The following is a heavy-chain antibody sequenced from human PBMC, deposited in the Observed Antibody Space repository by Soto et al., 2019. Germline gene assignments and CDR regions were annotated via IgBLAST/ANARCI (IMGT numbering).Heavy chain of an antibody. D-gene: IGHD3-3*01. Sequence: SETLSLTCTVSGGSISSYYWSWIRQPPGKGLEWIGYIYYSGSTNYNPSLKSRVTISVDTSKNQFSLKLSSVTAADTAVYYCASGTLGFLEWATYYYGMDVWGQGTTVTVSS. CDR3: ASGTLGFLEWATYYYGMDV. CDR2: IYYSGST. CDR1: GGSISSYY. V-gene: IGHV4-59*01. J-gene: IGHJ6*02.